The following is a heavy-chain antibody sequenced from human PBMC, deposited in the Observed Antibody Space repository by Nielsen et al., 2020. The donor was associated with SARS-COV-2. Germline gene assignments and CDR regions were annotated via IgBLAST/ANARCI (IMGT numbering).Heavy chain of an antibody. D-gene: IGHD3-10*01. Sequence: WIRQPPGKGLEWIGEINHSGSTNYNPSLKSRVTISVDTSKNQFSLKLSSVTAADTAVYYCARVPIRAYYYGSGSYHRGYFDYWGQGTLVTVS. J-gene: IGHJ4*02. CDR2: INHSGST. V-gene: IGHV4-34*01. CDR3: ARVPIRAYYYGSGSYHRGYFDY.